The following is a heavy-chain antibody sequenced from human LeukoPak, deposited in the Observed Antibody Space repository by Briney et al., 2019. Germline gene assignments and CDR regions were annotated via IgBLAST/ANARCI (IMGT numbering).Heavy chain of an antibody. CDR1: GFTFSSYW. J-gene: IGHJ2*01. CDR2: INTDGSST. V-gene: IGHV3-74*01. D-gene: IGHD3-10*01. CDR3: ARDVSNGSGSYSKDWYFDL. Sequence: GGSLRLSCAASGFTFSSYWMHWVRQAPGKGLVWVSRINTDGSSTSYADSVKGRFTISRDNAKNTLYLQMNSLRAEDTAVYYCARDVSNGSGSYSKDWYFDLWGRGTLVTVSS.